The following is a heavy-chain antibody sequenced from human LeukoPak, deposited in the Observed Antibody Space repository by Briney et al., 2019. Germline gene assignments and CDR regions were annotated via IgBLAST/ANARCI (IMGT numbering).Heavy chain of an antibody. D-gene: IGHD1-26*01. V-gene: IGHV1-2*02. J-gene: IGHJ4*02. CDR2: INPNSGGT. Sequence: ASVKVSCKASGYTFTGYYMHWVRQAPGQGLEWMGWINPNSGGTNYAQKFQGRVTMTRDTSISTAYMELGRLRSEDTAVYYCAREHSGSYSLWGQGTLVTVSS. CDR3: AREHSGSYSL. CDR1: GYTFTGYY.